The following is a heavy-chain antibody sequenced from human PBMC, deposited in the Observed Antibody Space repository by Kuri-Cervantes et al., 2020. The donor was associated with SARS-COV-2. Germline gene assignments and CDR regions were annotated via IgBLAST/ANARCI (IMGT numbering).Heavy chain of an antibody. V-gene: IGHV1-2*02. J-gene: IGHJ6*02. D-gene: IGHD4-11*01. CDR1: GYTFTGYY. Sequence: APVKVSCKASGYTFTGYYMHWVRQAPGQGLEWMGWINPNSGGTNYAQKFQGRVTMTRDTSISTAYMELSRLRSDDTAVYYCASNSNYWYYGMDVWGQGTTVTVSS. CDR3: ASNSNYWYYGMDV. CDR2: INPNSGGT.